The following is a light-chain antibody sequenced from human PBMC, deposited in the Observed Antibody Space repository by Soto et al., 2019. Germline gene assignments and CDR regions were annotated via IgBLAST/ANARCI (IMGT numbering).Light chain of an antibody. J-gene: IGKJ1*01. CDR3: QQSNSFPWT. Sequence: DLQMTQSPSSVSASVGDRVTITCRASQGISKWLAWLQQKPGKAPKLLVFAASSLQSGVPSRFSGSGSGTDFTLTISSLQPEDFATYYCQQSNSFPWTFGQGTKVEIK. V-gene: IGKV1-12*01. CDR2: AAS. CDR1: QGISKW.